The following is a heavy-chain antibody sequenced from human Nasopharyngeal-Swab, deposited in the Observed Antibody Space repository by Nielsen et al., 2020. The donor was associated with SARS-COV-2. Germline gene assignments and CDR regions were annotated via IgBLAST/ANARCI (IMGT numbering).Heavy chain of an antibody. D-gene: IGHD3-22*01. CDR2: IDSGDSDA. CDR3: ARRSQYYYDSSVHLDY. CDR1: GYSFANYW. J-gene: IGHJ4*02. V-gene: IGHV5-51*01. Sequence: GESLKISCIGFGYSFANYWIGWVRQMPGKGLEWMGIIDSGDSDARFSPSFQGQVTISVDKSISTAYLQWSSLKASDTAIYYCARRSQYYYDSSVHLDYWGQGTLVTVSS.